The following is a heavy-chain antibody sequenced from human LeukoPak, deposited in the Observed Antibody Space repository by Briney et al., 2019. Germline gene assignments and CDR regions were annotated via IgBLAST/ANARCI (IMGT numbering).Heavy chain of an antibody. CDR3: ARDRPYYYGSVTYYFDY. CDR2: ISYDGSNK. J-gene: IGHJ4*02. CDR1: GFTFSSYA. Sequence: GSLRLSCAASGFTFSSYAMHWVRQAPGKGLEWVAVISYDGSNKYYADSVKGRFTISRDNSKNTLYLQMNSLRAEDTAVYYCARDRPYYYGSVTYYFDYWGQGTLVTVSS. D-gene: IGHD3-10*01. V-gene: IGHV3-30*04.